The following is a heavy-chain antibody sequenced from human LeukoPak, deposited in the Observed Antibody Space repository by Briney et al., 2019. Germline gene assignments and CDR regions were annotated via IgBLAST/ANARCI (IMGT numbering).Heavy chain of an antibody. V-gene: IGHV3-7*01. CDR2: IKQDGSVE. D-gene: IGHD3-16*01. CDR3: AKLLGDVTTFDY. Sequence: QPGESLRLSCAGSAFTFSRSWMTWVRQAPGKGLEWVASIKQDGSVEHYMGSVKGRFTISRDNAENSLYLQMNSLRAEETAVYYFAKLLGDVTTFDYWGPGTLVTVSS. CDR1: AFTFSRSW. J-gene: IGHJ4*02.